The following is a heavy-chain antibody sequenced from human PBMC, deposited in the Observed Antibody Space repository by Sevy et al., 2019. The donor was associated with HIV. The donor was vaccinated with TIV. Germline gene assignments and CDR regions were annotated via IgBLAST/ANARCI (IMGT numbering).Heavy chain of an antibody. CDR2: IKQDGSEK. Sequence: GGSLRLSCAASGFTFSSYWMSWVRQAPGKGLEWVANIKQDGSEKYYVDSVKGRFTISRDNAKNSLYLQMNSLRAEDTAVYYCARDKYRSVVAAIDYFDYWAQGTLVTVFS. V-gene: IGHV3-7*01. D-gene: IGHD2-15*01. CDR1: GFTFSSYW. CDR3: ARDKYRSVVAAIDYFDY. J-gene: IGHJ4*02.